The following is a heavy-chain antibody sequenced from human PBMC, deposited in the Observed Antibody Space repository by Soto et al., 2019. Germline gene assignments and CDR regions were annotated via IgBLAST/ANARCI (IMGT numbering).Heavy chain of an antibody. J-gene: IGHJ5*02. CDR1: GASISSNY. CDR2: IYYSGST. Sequence: SETLSLTCTVSGASISSNYWSWIRQPPGRRLEWIGYIYYSGSTNYNPSLKSRVTISVDTSKNQFSLKLSSVTAADTAVYYCARGAPSGVRGVRGRFDPWGQGTLVTVSS. CDR3: ARGAPSGVRGVRGRFDP. D-gene: IGHD3-10*01. V-gene: IGHV4-59*01.